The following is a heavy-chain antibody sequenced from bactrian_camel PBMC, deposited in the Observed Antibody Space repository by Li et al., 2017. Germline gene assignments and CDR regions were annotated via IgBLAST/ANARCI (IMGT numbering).Heavy chain of an antibody. Sequence: HVQLVESGGGSVQPGGSLTLSCAASGFTYSSDYNSGCMGWFRQAPEKEREGLAAVDSDRNTKYADSVKGRFTISKDNAKSTLYLQMNNLKPEDTGMYYCAADVRSCPLMKWHGLAPTDFTYWGQ. CDR1: GFTYSSDY. CDR2: VDSDRNT. D-gene: IGHD1*01. CDR3: AADVRSCPLMKWHGLAPTDFTY. J-gene: IGHJ6*01. V-gene: IGHV3S53*01.